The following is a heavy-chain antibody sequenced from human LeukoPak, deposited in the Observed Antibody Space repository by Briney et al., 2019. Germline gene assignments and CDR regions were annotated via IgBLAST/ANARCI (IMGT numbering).Heavy chain of an antibody. D-gene: IGHD3-22*01. CDR1: GYTFTSYG. J-gene: IGHJ3*02. V-gene: IGHV7-4-1*02. Sequence: ASVKVSCKASGYTFTSYGISWVRRAPGQGLEWMGWINTNTGNPTYAQGFTGRFVFSLDTSVSTAYLQISSLKAEDTAVYYCAREAIYDSSGRDAFDIWGQGTMVTVSS. CDR3: AREAIYDSSGRDAFDI. CDR2: INTNTGNP.